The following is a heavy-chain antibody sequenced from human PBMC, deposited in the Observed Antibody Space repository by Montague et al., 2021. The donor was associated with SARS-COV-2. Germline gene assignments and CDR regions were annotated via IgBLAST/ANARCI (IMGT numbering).Heavy chain of an antibody. J-gene: IGHJ3*02. D-gene: IGHD4-23*01. CDR3: ARLRGDYGGTYDTFDI. Sequence: SETLSLTCTVSGGSISSRSYYWGWIRQPPGKGLEWIGSIYYSGSTYYNPFLKSRVTISVDTSKNQFSLKLSSVTAADTAVYYCARLRGDYGGTYDTFDIWGQGTMVTVPS. CDR1: GGSISSRSYY. CDR2: IYYSGST. V-gene: IGHV4-39*01.